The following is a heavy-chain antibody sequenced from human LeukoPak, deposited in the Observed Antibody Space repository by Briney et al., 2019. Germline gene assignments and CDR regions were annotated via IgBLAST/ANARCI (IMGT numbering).Heavy chain of an antibody. CDR3: AKGGEPTEFYYYYMDV. Sequence: QPGRSLRLSCAASGFTFDDYAMHWVRQAPGKGLEWVSLISWDGGSTYYADSVKGRFTISRDNSKNSLYLQMNSLRAEDTALYYCAKGGEPTEFYYYYMDVWGKGTTVTVSS. V-gene: IGHV3-43D*03. CDR1: GFTFDDYA. D-gene: IGHD3-10*01. CDR2: ISWDGGST. J-gene: IGHJ6*03.